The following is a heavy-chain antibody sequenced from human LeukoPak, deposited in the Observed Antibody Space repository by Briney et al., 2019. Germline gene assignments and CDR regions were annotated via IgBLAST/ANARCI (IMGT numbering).Heavy chain of an antibody. CDR2: INPIGGST. J-gene: IGHJ4*02. CDR1: GYTFTSYY. D-gene: IGHD6-19*01. Sequence: VASVKVSCKASGYTFTSYYLHWVRQAPGQGLEWMGIINPIGGSTTYAQKFQGRVTMTRDTSTSTVYMELSSLRSEDTAVYYRARGGSLAAAPHLYYFDYWGQGSLVTVSS. V-gene: IGHV1-46*01. CDR3: ARGGSLAAAPHLYYFDY.